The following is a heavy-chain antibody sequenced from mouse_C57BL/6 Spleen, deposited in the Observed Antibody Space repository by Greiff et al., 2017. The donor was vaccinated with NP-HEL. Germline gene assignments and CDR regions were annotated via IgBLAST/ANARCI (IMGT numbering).Heavy chain of an antibody. Sequence: VQLQQSGAELVRPGASVKLSCKASGYTFTDYYINWVKQRPGQGLEWIARIYPGSGNTYYNEKFKGKATLTAEKSSSTAYMQLSSLTSEDSAVYFGARWDYDVRAMDYWGQGTSVTVSS. CDR2: IYPGSGNT. CDR1: GYTFTDYY. D-gene: IGHD2-4*01. V-gene: IGHV1-76*01. J-gene: IGHJ4*01. CDR3: ARWDYDVRAMDY.